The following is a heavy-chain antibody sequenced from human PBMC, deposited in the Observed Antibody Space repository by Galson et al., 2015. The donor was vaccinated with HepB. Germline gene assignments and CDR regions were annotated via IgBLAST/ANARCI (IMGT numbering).Heavy chain of an antibody. CDR1: GGSFSGYY. Sequence: LTCAVYGGSFSGYYWSWIRQPPGKGLEWIGEINHSGSTNYNPSLKSRVTISVDTSKNQFSLKLSSVTAADTALYYCARVSGSGTSWYRFDYWGQGTLVTVSS. V-gene: IGHV4-34*01. D-gene: IGHD3-10*01. J-gene: IGHJ4*02. CDR3: ARVSGSGTSWYRFDY. CDR2: INHSGST.